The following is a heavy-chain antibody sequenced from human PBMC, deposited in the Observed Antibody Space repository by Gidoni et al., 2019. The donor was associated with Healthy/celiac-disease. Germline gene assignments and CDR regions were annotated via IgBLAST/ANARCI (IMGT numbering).Heavy chain of an antibody. V-gene: IGHV4-4*07. Sequence: QVQLQESGPGLVKPSETLSLTCTVSGGSISSYYWRWIRQPAGKGLEGIGRIYTSGSTNYNPSLKSRVTMSVDTSKNQFSLKLSSVTAADTAVYYCARDPGYGSGSYWPFFNNWFDPWGQGTLVTVSS. D-gene: IGHD3-10*01. CDR3: ARDPGYGSGSYWPFFNNWFDP. J-gene: IGHJ5*02. CDR2: IYTSGST. CDR1: GGSISSYY.